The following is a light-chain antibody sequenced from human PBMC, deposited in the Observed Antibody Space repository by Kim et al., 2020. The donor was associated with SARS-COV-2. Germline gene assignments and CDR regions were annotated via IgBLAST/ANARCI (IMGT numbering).Light chain of an antibody. J-gene: IGLJ2*01. CDR3: QVWDSSSDVV. V-gene: IGLV3-21*04. CDR1: NIGSNS. CDR2: YDS. Sequence: VAPGKRERIPCGGHNIGSNSVYWYQQKPVQAPVLLIFYDSDRPSGIPGRFSGSNSENTATLTISRVEAGDEADYYCQVWDSSSDVVFGGGTQLTVL.